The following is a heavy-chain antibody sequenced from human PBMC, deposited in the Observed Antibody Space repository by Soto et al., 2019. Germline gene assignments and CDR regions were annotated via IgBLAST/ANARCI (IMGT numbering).Heavy chain of an antibody. CDR1: GLTFDDYP. CDR2: ISWNSGSI. CDR3: AKVGGSSSPDY. J-gene: IGHJ4*02. V-gene: IGHV3-9*01. Sequence: GGSLILSCAASGLTFDDYPMHWVRQAPGKGLEWVSGISWNSGSIGYADSVKGRFTISRDNAKNSLYLQMNSLRAEDTALYYCAKVGGSSSPDYWGQGTLVTVSS. D-gene: IGHD6-6*01.